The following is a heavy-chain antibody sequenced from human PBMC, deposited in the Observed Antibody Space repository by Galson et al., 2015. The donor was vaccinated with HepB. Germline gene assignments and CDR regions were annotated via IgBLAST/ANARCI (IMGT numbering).Heavy chain of an antibody. CDR2: IDAGNGNT. CDR3: ARDRSSWYVYFDY. D-gene: IGHD6-13*01. CDR1: GYTFTIYA. V-gene: IGHV1-3*01. Sequence: SVKVSCKASGYTFTIYAMHWVRQAPGQRLEWMGLIDAGNGNTEYSQMFQDRVTITRDTSASIVYMDLSSLRSEDTAVYYCARDRSSWYVYFDYWGQGTLVTVSS. J-gene: IGHJ4*02.